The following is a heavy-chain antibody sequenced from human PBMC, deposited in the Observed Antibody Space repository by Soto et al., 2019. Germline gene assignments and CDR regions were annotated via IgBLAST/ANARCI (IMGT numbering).Heavy chain of an antibody. D-gene: IGHD5-12*01. CDR3: AKGYYSGYDLAYFDY. J-gene: IGHJ4*02. Sequence: PCVSLRLPCAASGFIFDYYAMTWFRQATGKGLEWVSAISGSGDNTYYADSVKGRFTISRDNSGNTLYLQLNTLRAEDTALYYCAKGYYSGYDLAYFDYWGQGTLVTVSS. CDR1: GFIFDYYA. V-gene: IGHV3-23*01. CDR2: ISGSGDNT.